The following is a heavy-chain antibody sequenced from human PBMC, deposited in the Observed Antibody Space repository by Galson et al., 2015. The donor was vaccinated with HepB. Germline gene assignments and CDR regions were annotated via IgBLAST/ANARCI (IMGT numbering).Heavy chain of an antibody. CDR1: GFTFSSYW. Sequence: SLRLSCAASGFTFSSYWMSWVRQAPGKGLEWVANIKQDGSEKYYVDSVKGRFTISRDNAKNSLYLQMNSLRAEDTAVYYCARDPGSYDSKWARRGGENAFDIWGQGTMVTVSS. D-gene: IGHD3-22*01. J-gene: IGHJ3*02. CDR2: IKQDGSEK. V-gene: IGHV3-7*03. CDR3: ARDPGSYDSKWARRGGENAFDI.